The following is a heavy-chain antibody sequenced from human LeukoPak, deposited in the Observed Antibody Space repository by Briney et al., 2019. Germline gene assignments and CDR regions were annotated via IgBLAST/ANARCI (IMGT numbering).Heavy chain of an antibody. J-gene: IGHJ3*01. Sequence: GGSLRLSCTVSGFTVSITNMNWVRQAPGKGLEWVSAIFASGGDTRYADSVRGRFTISRDNSRNTLFLQMNSLTADDTAVYYCAKDPNGDYVGAFDFWGQGTMVTVSS. CDR2: IFASGGDT. CDR1: GFTVSITN. V-gene: IGHV3-23*01. CDR3: AKDPNGDYVGAFDF. D-gene: IGHD4-17*01.